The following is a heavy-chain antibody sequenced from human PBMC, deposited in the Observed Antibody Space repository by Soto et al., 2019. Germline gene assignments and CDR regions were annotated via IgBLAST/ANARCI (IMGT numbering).Heavy chain of an antibody. J-gene: IGHJ4*02. CDR2: ISSSSSYI. V-gene: IGHV3-21*01. Sequence: GGSLRLSCAASGFTFSSYSMNWVRQAPGKGLEWVSSISSSSSYIYYADSVKGRFTISRDNAKNSLYLQMNSLRAEDTAVYYCARERQWLPTGDYWGQGTLVTVSS. D-gene: IGHD6-19*01. CDR1: GFTFSSYS. CDR3: ARERQWLPTGDY.